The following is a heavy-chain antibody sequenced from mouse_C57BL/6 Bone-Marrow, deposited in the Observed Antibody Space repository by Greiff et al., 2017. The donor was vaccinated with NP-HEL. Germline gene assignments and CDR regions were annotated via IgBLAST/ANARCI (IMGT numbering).Heavy chain of an antibody. J-gene: IGHJ4*01. V-gene: IGHV14-4*01. CDR2: LDPENGDT. D-gene: IGHD2-3*01. CDR1: GFNIKDDY. CDR3: TTYDGYLYYYAMDY. Sequence: EVQLQQSGAELVRPGASVKLSCTASGFNIKDDYMHWVKQRPEQGLEWIGWLDPENGDTEYASKFQGKATITADTSSNTAYLQLSSLTSEDTAVYYCTTYDGYLYYYAMDYWGQGTSVTVSS.